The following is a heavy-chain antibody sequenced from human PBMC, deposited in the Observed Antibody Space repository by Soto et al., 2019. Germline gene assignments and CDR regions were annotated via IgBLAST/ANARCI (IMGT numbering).Heavy chain of an antibody. V-gene: IGHV1-3*01. CDR1: GYTFTSYA. CDR3: ARELDTAMVYYYYGMDV. Sequence: ASVKVSCKASGYTFTSYAMHWVRQAPGQRLEWMGWINAGNGNTKYSQKFQGRVTITRDTSASTAYMELSSLRSEDTAVYYCARELDTAMVYYYYGMDVWXQGTTVTVSS. CDR2: INAGNGNT. J-gene: IGHJ6*02. D-gene: IGHD5-18*01.